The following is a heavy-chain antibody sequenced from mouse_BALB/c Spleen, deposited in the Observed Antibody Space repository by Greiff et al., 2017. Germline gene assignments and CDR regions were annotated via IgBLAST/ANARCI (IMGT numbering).Heavy chain of an antibody. J-gene: IGHJ1*01. CDR3: AREGTTGVARYFDV. CDR2: INPSNGRT. CDR1: GYTFTSYW. V-gene: IGHV1S81*02. D-gene: IGHD1-1*01. Sequence: QVQLQQPGAELVKPGASVKLSCNASGYTFTSYWMHWVKQRPGQGLEWIGEINPSNGRTNSNEKFKSKATLTVDKSSSTAYMQLSSLTSEDSAVYYCAREGTTGVARYFDVWGAGTTVTVAS.